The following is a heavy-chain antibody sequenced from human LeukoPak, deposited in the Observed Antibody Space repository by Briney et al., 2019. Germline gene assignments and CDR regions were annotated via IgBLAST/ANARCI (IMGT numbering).Heavy chain of an antibody. CDR1: GGTFSSYA. Sequence: SVKVSCKASGGTFSSYAISWVRQAPGQGLEWMGGIIPIFGTANYAQKFQGRVMITADESASKAYMELSTLRSEDTAVYYCARGSSSDWPLEYWGRGILVTVSS. J-gene: IGHJ4*02. D-gene: IGHD6-19*01. CDR2: IIPIFGTA. V-gene: IGHV1-69*01. CDR3: ARGSSSDWPLEY.